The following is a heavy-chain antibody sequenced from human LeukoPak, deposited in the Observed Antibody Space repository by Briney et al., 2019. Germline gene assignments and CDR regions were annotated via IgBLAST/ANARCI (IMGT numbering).Heavy chain of an antibody. Sequence: SETLSFTCAVSGVSISTGYWWSWVRQPPGERLEWIGEIHHSGSAAYNPSLKSRVIISVDKSKNQFSLNLNSVTAADTAVYYCVRNGDYSADYWGQGTLVTVSS. CDR3: VRNGDYSADY. CDR1: GVSISTGYW. CDR2: IHHSGSA. D-gene: IGHD4-17*01. J-gene: IGHJ4*02. V-gene: IGHV4-4*02.